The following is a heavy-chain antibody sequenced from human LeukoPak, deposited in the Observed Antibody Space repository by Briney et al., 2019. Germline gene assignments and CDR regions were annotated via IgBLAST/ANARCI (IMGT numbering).Heavy chain of an antibody. J-gene: IGHJ6*03. CDR1: GGSISSGSYY. V-gene: IGHV4-61*02. CDR3: ARSSTTDANHYYYYYMDV. D-gene: IGHD2-2*01. CDR2: IYTSGST. Sequence: SETLSLTCTVSGGSISSGSYYWNWIRQPAGEGLEWIGRIYTSGSTNYNPSLKSRVTISVDTSKNQFSLKLSSVTAADTAVHYCARSSTTDANHYYYYYMDVWGRGTTVTVSS.